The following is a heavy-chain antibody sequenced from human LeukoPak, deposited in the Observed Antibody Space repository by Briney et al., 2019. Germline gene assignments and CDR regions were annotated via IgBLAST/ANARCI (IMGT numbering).Heavy chain of an antibody. Sequence: QTGGSLRLSCAASGFTFSNFWMSWVRQAPGKGLEWVANIKEDGSETYYVDSVGGRFTVSRDNAENSLSLHMNSLRGEDTAVYYCVRALGSPSADYWGQGTLVIVSS. CDR3: VRALGSPSADY. V-gene: IGHV3-7*01. CDR1: GFTFSNFW. J-gene: IGHJ4*02. CDR2: IKEDGSET. D-gene: IGHD6-6*01.